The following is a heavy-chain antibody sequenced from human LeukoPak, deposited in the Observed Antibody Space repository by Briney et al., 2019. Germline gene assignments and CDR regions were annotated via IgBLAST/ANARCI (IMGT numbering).Heavy chain of an antibody. J-gene: IGHJ6*01. V-gene: IGHV4-34*01. D-gene: IGHD2-15*01. Sequence: PSETLSLTCAVYGGSFSGYYWSWIRQPPGKGLEWIGEINHSGSTNYNPSLKSRVTISVDTSKNQFSLKLSSVTATDTAVYFCARHGYCSGGSCYSAWYYGMDVWGQGTTVTVSS. CDR3: ARHGYCSGGSCYSAWYYGMDV. CDR2: INHSGST. CDR1: GGSFSGYY.